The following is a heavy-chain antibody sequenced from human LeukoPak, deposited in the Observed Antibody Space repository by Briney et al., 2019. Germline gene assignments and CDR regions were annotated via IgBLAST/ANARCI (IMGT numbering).Heavy chain of an antibody. D-gene: IGHD3-10*01. Sequence: PGGSLRLSCAASGFTFSGYGMHWVRQAPGKGLEWVAFIRYDGSNKYYADSVKGRFTISRDNSKNTLYLQMNSLRAEDTAVYYCAKAPNYYGSGSYYTLYYYYGMDVWGQGTTVTVSS. CDR1: GFTFSGYG. CDR3: AKAPNYYGSGSYYTLYYYYGMDV. CDR2: IRYDGSNK. J-gene: IGHJ6*02. V-gene: IGHV3-30*02.